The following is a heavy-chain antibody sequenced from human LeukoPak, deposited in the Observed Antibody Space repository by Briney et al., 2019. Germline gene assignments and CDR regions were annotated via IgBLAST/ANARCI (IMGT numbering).Heavy chain of an antibody. D-gene: IGHD6-13*01. CDR2: TYPRGNI. Sequence: SETLSLTCSVSGYSISTGYYWGWIRQPPGKGLEWIGSTYPRGNINSNPSLKSRVTMSVDTSKNQFSLKLSSVTAADTAVYYCARGVAAAGYFDYWGQGTLVTVSS. J-gene: IGHJ4*02. CDR1: GYSISTGYY. CDR3: ARGVAAAGYFDY. V-gene: IGHV4-38-2*02.